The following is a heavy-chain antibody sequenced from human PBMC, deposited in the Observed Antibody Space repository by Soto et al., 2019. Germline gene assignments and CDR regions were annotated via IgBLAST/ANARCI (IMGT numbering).Heavy chain of an antibody. CDR1: GFTFADYA. J-gene: IGHJ4*02. CDR2: ISWNTGSI. V-gene: IGHV3-9*01. CDR3: AKDKWEVSYYFDY. D-gene: IGHD3-16*02. Sequence: DVQLVESGGGLVQPGRSLRLSCAASGFTFADYAMHWVRQAPGKGLEWVSGISWNTGSIGYADSVKGRFTISRDNAKNSRYLQMNSLRAEDTALYYCAKDKWEVSYYFDYWGQGTLVTVSS.